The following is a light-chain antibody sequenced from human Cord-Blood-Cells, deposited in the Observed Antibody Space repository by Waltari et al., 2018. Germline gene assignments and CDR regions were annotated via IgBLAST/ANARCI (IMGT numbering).Light chain of an antibody. J-gene: IGLJ2*01. CDR3: SSYAGSNKV. CDR1: SRDVGGYNY. Sequence: QSALTQPPSASGSPGPSVTISCTGTSRDVGGYNYVSWYQQHPGKAPKLMIYEVSKRPSGVPDRFSGSKSGNTASLTVSGLQDEDEADYYCSSYAGSNKVFGGGTKLTVL. CDR2: EVS. V-gene: IGLV2-8*01.